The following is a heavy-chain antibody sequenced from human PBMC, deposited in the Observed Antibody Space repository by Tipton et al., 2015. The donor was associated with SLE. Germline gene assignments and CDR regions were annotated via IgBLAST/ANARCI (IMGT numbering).Heavy chain of an antibody. CDR1: GDSISSYY. V-gene: IGHV4-59*01. D-gene: IGHD6-13*01. CDR2: IYYSGST. Sequence: TLSLTCTVSGDSISSYYWSWIRQPPGKGLEWVGYIYYSGSTNYNPSLKSRVTISVDTSKNQFSLKLSSVTAADTAAYYCARGYSSSWTRGFDPWGQGTLVTVSS. CDR3: ARGYSSSWTRGFDP. J-gene: IGHJ5*02.